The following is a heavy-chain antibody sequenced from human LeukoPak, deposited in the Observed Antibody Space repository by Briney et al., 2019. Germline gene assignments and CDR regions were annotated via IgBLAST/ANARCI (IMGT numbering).Heavy chain of an antibody. Sequence: PRASVKVSCKASGYTFTGYYMHWVRQAPGQGLEWMGWINPNSGGTNYAQKFQGRVTMTRDRSSSTAYMELTSLTSDDTAVYYCARDLTMVRGVPHMDVWGKGTTVSVSS. CDR3: ARDLTMVRGVPHMDV. CDR1: GYTFTGYY. V-gene: IGHV1-2*02. D-gene: IGHD3-10*01. CDR2: INPNSGGT. J-gene: IGHJ6*03.